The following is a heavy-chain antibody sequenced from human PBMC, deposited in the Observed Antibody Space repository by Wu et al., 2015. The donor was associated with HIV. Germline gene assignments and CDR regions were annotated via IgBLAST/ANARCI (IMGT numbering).Heavy chain of an antibody. CDR2: INPSGGST. V-gene: IGHV1-46*01. CDR1: GYTFTSYY. D-gene: IGHD3-22*01. J-gene: IGHJ5*02. Sequence: QVQLVQSGAEVKKPGASVKVSCKASGYTFTSYYMHWVRQAPGQGLEWMGIINPSGGSTSYAQKFQGRVTMTRDTSTSTVYMELSSLRSEDTAVYYCARDLEAQTGYYDSSGTPNWFDPWGQGTLVTVSS. CDR3: ARDLEAQTGYYDSSGTPNWFDP.